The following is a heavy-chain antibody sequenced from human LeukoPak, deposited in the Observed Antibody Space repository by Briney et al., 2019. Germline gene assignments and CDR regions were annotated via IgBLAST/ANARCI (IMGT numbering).Heavy chain of an antibody. CDR3: ARLGSSWHNWFDP. V-gene: IGHV3-11*01. D-gene: IGHD6-13*01. Sequence: NPGGSLRLSCAASGFSFRDYHMISIRQPPGKGLGWVSYFTFIGRIIHYADSVNGRFTSSRHNARSSLYLQMKSLRAEDTAVYYCARLGSSWHNWFDPWGQGTLVTVSS. CDR2: FTFIGRII. J-gene: IGHJ5*02. CDR1: GFSFRDYH.